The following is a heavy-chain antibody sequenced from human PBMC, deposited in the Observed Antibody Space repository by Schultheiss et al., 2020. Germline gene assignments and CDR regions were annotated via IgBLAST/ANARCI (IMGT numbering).Heavy chain of an antibody. CDR2: TYYRSRWYN. V-gene: IGHV6-1*01. Sequence: SETLSLTCAISGDSVSSNSAAWIWIRQSPSRGLEWLAKTYYRSRWYNDYAVSVKSRITINPDTSKNQFSLQLNSVTPEDTAVYYCARAGSSGWYELDYWGQGTLVTVSS. CDR1: GDSVSSNSAA. CDR3: ARAGSSGWYELDY. D-gene: IGHD6-19*01. J-gene: IGHJ4*02.